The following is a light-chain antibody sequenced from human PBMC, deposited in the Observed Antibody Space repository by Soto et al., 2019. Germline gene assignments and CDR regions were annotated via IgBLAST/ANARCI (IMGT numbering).Light chain of an antibody. CDR2: GAS. CDR3: QQYNNWPLT. CDR1: QSVSSNY. V-gene: IGKV3-20*01. J-gene: IGKJ4*01. Sequence: EIVLTQSPGTLSLSPGERATLSCRASQSVSSNYITWYQQKPGQAPRRLIFGASSRATGIPDRFSGSGSGTDFTLTISRLEPEDFAVYYCQQYNNWPLTFGGGTTVEIK.